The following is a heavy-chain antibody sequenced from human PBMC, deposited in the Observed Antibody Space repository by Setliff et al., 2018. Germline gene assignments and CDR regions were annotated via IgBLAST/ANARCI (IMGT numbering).Heavy chain of an antibody. J-gene: IGHJ4*02. V-gene: IGHV1-18*01. CDR2: NSAY. Sequence: ASVKVSCKASGDSFSNYAISWVRQAPGQGLEWMGWNSAYAQKFQGRVTMTTDAPTSTAYMELRSLRSDDTAVYYCARGPPDFVVVPAAAKFDFWGQGTLVTVSS. CDR3: ARGPPDFVVVPAAAKFDF. CDR1: GDSFSNYA. D-gene: IGHD2-2*01.